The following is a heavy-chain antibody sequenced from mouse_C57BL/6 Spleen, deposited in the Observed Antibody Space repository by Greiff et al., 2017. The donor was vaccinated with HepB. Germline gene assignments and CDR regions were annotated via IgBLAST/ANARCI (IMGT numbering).Heavy chain of an antibody. CDR2: ISSGGDYI. Sequence: EVQVVESGEGLVKPGGSLKLSCAASGFTFSSYAMSWVRQTPEKRLEWVAYISSGGDYIYYADTVKGRFTIARDNARNTLYLQMSSLKSEDTAMYYCTRVITTLFDYWGQGTTLTVSS. J-gene: IGHJ2*01. CDR3: TRVITTLFDY. V-gene: IGHV5-9-1*02. CDR1: GFTFSSYA. D-gene: IGHD2-4*01.